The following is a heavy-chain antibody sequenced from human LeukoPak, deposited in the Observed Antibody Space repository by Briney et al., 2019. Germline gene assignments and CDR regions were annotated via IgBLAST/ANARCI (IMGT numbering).Heavy chain of an antibody. CDR3: ARGGPRLTEWLLRPLNYYYYGMDV. CDR1: GGSISSYY. V-gene: IGHV4-59*12. CDR2: IYYSGST. D-gene: IGHD3-3*01. J-gene: IGHJ6*02. Sequence: SETLSLTCTVSGGSISSYYWSWIRQPPGKGLEWIGYIYYSGSTNYNPSLKSRVTISVDTSKNQFSLKLSSVTAADTAAYYCARGGPRLTEWLLRPLNYYYYGMDVWGQGTTVTVSS.